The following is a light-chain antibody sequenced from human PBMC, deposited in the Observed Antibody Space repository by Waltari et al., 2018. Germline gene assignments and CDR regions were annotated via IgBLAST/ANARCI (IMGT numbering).Light chain of an antibody. V-gene: IGLV3-1*01. CDR2: QDN. J-gene: IGLJ2*01. Sequence: SYDLTQPPALSVSPRETATITCSGATLDSTFVYWYQQKAGQSPLLVVFQDNKRPSGIPERFSGSNSGSTATLIISGSQAMDEADYYCQAWDSGSYVVFGGGTKLTVL. CDR1: TLDSTF. CDR3: QAWDSGSYVV.